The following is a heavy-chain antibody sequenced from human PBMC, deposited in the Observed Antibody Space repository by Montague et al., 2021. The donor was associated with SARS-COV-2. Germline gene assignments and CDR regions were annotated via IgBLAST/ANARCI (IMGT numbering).Heavy chain of an antibody. D-gene: IGHD2-2*02. CDR1: GGSFSGYY. J-gene: IGHJ6*03. CDR2: INHSGSA. CDR3: ARLGEGVVPAPILGVGPYYSYFYTDV. V-gene: IGHV4-34*01. Sequence: SDTVSLTCAVYGGSFSGYYWNWIRQPAGKGLEWIGEINHSGSANXNPSLKRRVTISVDTSKNQFSLKLNSVTAADTAVYYCARLGEGVVPAPILGVGPYYSYFYTDVWGKGATVTVSS.